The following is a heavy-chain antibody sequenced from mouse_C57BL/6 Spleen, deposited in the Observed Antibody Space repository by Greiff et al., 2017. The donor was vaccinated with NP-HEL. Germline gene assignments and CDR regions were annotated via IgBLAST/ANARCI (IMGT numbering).Heavy chain of an antibody. J-gene: IGHJ3*01. Sequence: VQRVESGPELVKPGASVKISCKASGYAFSSSWMNWVKQRPGKGLEWIGRIYPGDGDTNYNGKFKGKATLTADKSSSTAYMQLSSLTSEDSAVYFCAREIYGSSYPFAYWGQGTLVTVSA. CDR2: IYPGDGDT. CDR1: GYAFSSSW. D-gene: IGHD1-1*01. CDR3: AREIYGSSYPFAY. V-gene: IGHV1-82*01.